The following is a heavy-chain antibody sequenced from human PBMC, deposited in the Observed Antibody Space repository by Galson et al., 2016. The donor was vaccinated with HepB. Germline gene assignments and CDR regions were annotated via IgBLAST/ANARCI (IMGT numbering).Heavy chain of an antibody. CDR2: YYSGST. Sequence: YYSGSTKYNPSLKSRVTMSVDTSKNHFSLKLNSVTAADTAVYYCAKGPSYCNSASCYHHWFDPWGQGTLVTVSS. V-gene: IGHV4-61*03. CDR3: AKGPSYCNSASCYHHWFDP. J-gene: IGHJ5*02. D-gene: IGHD2-2*01.